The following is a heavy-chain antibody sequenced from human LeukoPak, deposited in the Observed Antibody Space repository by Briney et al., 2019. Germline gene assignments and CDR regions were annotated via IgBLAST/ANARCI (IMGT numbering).Heavy chain of an antibody. J-gene: IGHJ4*02. CDR1: GYTFTSYY. V-gene: IGHV1-46*01. CDR2: INPSAGNT. CDR3: ARERPNIYYSDY. Sequence: ASVKVSCKASGYTFTSYYVHWVRQAPGQGPEYMGIINPSAGNTNYAQKFQGRITMTRDTSTSTVYMELSSLLSEDTAVYYCARERPNIYYSDYWGQGTLVTVSS. D-gene: IGHD1/OR15-1a*01.